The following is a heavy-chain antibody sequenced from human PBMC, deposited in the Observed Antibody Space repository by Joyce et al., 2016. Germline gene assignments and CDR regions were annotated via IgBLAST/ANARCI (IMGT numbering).Heavy chain of an antibody. CDR2: IRNKANDYTT. CDR1: GFIFSDYY. D-gene: IGHD1-7*01. V-gene: IGHV3-72*01. CDR3: ARPSFNWNLLDL. J-gene: IGHJ3*01. Sequence: EVQLVESGGGLVQPGGSLRLSCAASGFIFSDYYMDWVRQAPGKGLEWVGRIRNKANDYTTDYAASVKGRFTISRDDSKNLLYLQMSSLKSEDAAIYYCARPSFNWNLLDLWGQGTQVTISS.